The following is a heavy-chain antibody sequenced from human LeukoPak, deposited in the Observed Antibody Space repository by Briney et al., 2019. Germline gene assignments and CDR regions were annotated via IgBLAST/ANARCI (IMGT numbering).Heavy chain of an antibody. CDR3: AKAVGVAATSPTSYFYYGMDV. CDR2: ICDRDGST. V-gene: IGHV3-23*01. D-gene: IGHD2-15*01. CDR1: GFTFSSYA. J-gene: IGHJ6*02. Sequence: PGGSLRLSCAASGFTFSSYAMSWVRKAPRTGQELVSTICDRDGSTYYVGAVKGRFTISRDNSKNTLYLQMNSLRGEDTAVYFCAKAVGVAATSPTSYFYYGMDVWGQGTTVTVSS.